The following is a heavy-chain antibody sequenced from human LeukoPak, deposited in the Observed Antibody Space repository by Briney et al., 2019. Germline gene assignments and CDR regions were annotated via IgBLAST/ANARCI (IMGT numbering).Heavy chain of an antibody. CDR2: IHPGDSDT. V-gene: IGHV5-51*01. CDR1: GYSFTTYW. Sequence: GESLKISCKAFGYSFTTYWIGWERQMPGKGLEWMGIIHPGDSDTRYSPSFQGQVTISADKSMSTAYLQWSSLKASDTAMYYCARLGGSGSLPLDYWGQGTLVTVSS. CDR3: ARLGGSGSLPLDY. J-gene: IGHJ4*02. D-gene: IGHD3-10*01.